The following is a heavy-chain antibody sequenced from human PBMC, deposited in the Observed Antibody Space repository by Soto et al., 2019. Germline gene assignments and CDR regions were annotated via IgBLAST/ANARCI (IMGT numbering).Heavy chain of an antibody. CDR3: ARSGSGSYYPHNWFDP. V-gene: IGHV3-21*01. D-gene: IGHD3-10*01. CDR1: GFSFSSYS. Sequence: EVQLVESGGGLVKPGGSLRLSCAASGFSFSSYSMNWVRQAPGKGLEWVSSISSSSSHIYYADSVKGRFTISRDNAKNSLYLQMNCLRAEDTAVYNCARSGSGSYYPHNWFDPWGQGTLVTVSS. J-gene: IGHJ5*02. CDR2: ISSSSSHI.